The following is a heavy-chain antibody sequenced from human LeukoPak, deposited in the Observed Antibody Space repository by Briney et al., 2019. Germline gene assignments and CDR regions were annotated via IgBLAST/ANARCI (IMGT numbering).Heavy chain of an antibody. Sequence: SETLSLTCTVSGGSISSTSYYWGWIRQPPGKGLEWIGNIYYSGSTYYNPSLKSRVTISVDTSKNQFSLKLSSVTAADTAVYYCATLTTPGWFTPWGQGTLVTVSS. CDR1: GGSISSTSYY. CDR3: ATLTTPGWFTP. CDR2: IYYSGST. J-gene: IGHJ5*02. V-gene: IGHV4-39*07. D-gene: IGHD1-1*01.